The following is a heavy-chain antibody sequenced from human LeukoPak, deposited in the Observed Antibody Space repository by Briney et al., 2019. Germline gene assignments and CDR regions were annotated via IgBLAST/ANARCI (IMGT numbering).Heavy chain of an antibody. V-gene: IGHV3-53*01. CDR1: GFTVSSNY. Sequence: GGSLRLSCAASGFTVSSNYMSWVRQAPGRGLEWVSVIYSGGSTYYADSVKGRFTIPRDNSKNTLYLQVNSLRAEDTAVYYCARKSGGTYHYYFDYWGQGTLVTVSS. D-gene: IGHD1-26*01. J-gene: IGHJ4*02. CDR2: IYSGGST. CDR3: ARKSGGTYHYYFDY.